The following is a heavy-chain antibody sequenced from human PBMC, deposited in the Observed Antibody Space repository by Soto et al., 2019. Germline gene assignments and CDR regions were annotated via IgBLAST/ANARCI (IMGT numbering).Heavy chain of an antibody. D-gene: IGHD2-2*01. CDR3: ARVGIVVPAASWAYPAGYGMDV. CDR2: ISGSGGST. Sequence: EVQLLESGGGLVQPGGSLRLSCAASGFTFSSYAMSWVRQAPGKGLEWVSAISGSGGSTYYADSVKGRFTISRDNSKNTLYLQMNSLRAEDTAVYYCARVGIVVPAASWAYPAGYGMDVWGQGTTVTVSS. CDR1: GFTFSSYA. V-gene: IGHV3-23*01. J-gene: IGHJ6*02.